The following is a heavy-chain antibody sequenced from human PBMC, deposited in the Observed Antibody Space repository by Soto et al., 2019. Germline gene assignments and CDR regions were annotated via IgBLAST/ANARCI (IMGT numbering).Heavy chain of an antibody. CDR2: ISGSGGST. CDR1: GFTFSSYA. J-gene: IGHJ6*03. Sequence: PGGSLRLSCAASGFTFSSYAMSWVRQAPGKGLEWVSAISGSGGSTYYADSVKGRFTISRDNSKNTLYLQMNSLRAEDTAVYYCTTGANDYYYYYMDVWGKGTTVTVSS. D-gene: IGHD1-1*01. V-gene: IGHV3-23*01. CDR3: TTGANDYYYYYMDV.